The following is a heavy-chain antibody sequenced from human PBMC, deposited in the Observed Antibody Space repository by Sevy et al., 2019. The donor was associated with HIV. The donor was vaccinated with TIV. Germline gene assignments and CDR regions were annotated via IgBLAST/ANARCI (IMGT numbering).Heavy chain of an antibody. CDR3: ARDVGDCNSTSCYSYGTDV. J-gene: IGHJ6*02. D-gene: IGHD2-2*01. CDR1: GYTFTTYD. CDR2: MNPNSGNT. Sequence: ASVKVSCKASGYTFTTYDINWVRQATGQGLEWMGWMNPNSGNTASAQKFQGRVTMTRDISIGTAYLELTGLRSEDSAVFYCARDVGDCNSTSCYSYGTDVWGQGTTVTVSS. V-gene: IGHV1-8*01.